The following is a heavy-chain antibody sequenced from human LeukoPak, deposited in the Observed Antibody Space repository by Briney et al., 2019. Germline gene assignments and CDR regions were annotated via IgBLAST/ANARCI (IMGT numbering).Heavy chain of an antibody. V-gene: IGHV4-34*01. CDR2: INHSGSA. CDR1: GGSFSDYY. CDR3: AVGGLYNWFDP. Sequence: SETLSLTCAVYGGSFSDYYWSWIRQPPGKGLEWIGEINHSGSANYNPSLKSRVTISVDTSKNQFSLKLGSVTAADTAVYYCAVGGLYNWFDPWGQGTLVTVSS. D-gene: IGHD4-23*01. J-gene: IGHJ5*02.